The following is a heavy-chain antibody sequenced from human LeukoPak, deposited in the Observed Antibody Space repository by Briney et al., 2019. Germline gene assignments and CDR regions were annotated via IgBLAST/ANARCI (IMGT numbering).Heavy chain of an antibody. CDR3: ANHGVYSGSYSMDV. D-gene: IGHD1-26*01. CDR2: FGNSA. J-gene: IGHJ6*02. V-gene: IGHV3-23*01. CDR1: GFTFSRYA. Sequence: GGSLRLSCAASGFTFSRYAMSWVRQAPGKGLEWVSTFGNSAHYADSVKGRFTISRDNSKNTLYLQMNSLGADDTAVYYCANHGVYSGSYSMDVWGQGTTVIVSS.